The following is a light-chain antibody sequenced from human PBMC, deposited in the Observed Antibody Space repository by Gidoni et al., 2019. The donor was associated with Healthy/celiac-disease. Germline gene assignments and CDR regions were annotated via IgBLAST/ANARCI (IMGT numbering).Light chain of an antibody. Sequence: DIQMTQSPSSLSASVGDRVTITCQASQSISNYLDWYQQKPGKAPKLLIYDAASLESGVPSRFSGSGSGTDFTFTISSLQPEDIATYYCQQYDSHPLTFGGGTKVEIK. CDR3: QQYDSHPLT. J-gene: IGKJ4*01. CDR2: DAA. V-gene: IGKV1-33*01. CDR1: QSISNY.